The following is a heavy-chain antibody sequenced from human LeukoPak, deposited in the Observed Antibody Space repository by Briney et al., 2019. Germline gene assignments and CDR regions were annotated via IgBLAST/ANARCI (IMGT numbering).Heavy chain of an antibody. CDR3: ARALVAGVTLNALDI. CDR1: GFSFSSYW. CDR2: IQYDGSTT. V-gene: IGHV3-74*01. Sequence: GGSLRLSCAASGFSFSSYWMHWVRQVPGKGLVWVARIQYDGSTTSYADSVKGRFTISRDNAKKTLYVQMNSLRAEDTAVYYCARALVAGVTLNALDIWGQGTMVTVSS. J-gene: IGHJ3*02. D-gene: IGHD2-15*01.